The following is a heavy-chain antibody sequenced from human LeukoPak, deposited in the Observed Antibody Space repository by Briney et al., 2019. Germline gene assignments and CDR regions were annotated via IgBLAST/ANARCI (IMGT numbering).Heavy chain of an antibody. CDR1: GFTFSSYG. Sequence: GRSLRLSRAASGFTFSSYGMHWVRQAPGKRLEWVALISYDGSNKYYADSVKGRFTISRDNSNNTLYLQMNSLRAEDTAVYYCAKDRRIAVAGHYYYGMDVWGQGTTVTVSS. J-gene: IGHJ6*02. CDR3: AKDRRIAVAGHYYYGMDV. D-gene: IGHD6-19*01. CDR2: ISYDGSNK. V-gene: IGHV3-30*18.